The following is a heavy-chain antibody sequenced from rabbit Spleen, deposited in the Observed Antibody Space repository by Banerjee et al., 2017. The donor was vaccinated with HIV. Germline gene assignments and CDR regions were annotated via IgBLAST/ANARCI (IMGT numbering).Heavy chain of an antibody. D-gene: IGHD6-1*01. CDR1: GFSFSSSYW. CDR3: ARGPPYAGYAGYGYVYLNL. V-gene: IGHV1S40*01. Sequence: QSLEESGGDLVKPGASLTLTCTASGFSFSSSYWICWVRQAPGKGLEWIGYIDPVFGSTYYASWVNGRFTISSHNAQNTLYLQLNSLTAADTATYFCARGPPYAGYAGYGYVYLNLWGQGTLVTVS. CDR2: IDPVFGST. J-gene: IGHJ4*01.